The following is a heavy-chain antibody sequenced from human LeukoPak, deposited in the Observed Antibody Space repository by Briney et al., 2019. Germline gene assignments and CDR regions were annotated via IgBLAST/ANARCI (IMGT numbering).Heavy chain of an antibody. CDR1: GFTFSSYS. D-gene: IGHD3-10*01. V-gene: IGHV3-66*04. CDR3: ARHRSEAAFDF. CDR2: IYSGGST. Sequence: PGGSLRLSCAASGFTFSSYSMNWVRQAPGKGLEWVSIIYSGGSTYYADSVKGRFTISRDNSKNTLYLQMNSLRAEDTAVYYCARHRSEAAFDFWGQGTLVTVSS. J-gene: IGHJ4*02.